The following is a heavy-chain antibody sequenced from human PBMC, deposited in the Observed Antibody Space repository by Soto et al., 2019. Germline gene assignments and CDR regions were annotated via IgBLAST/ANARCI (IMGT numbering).Heavy chain of an antibody. V-gene: IGHV3-74*01. D-gene: IGHD4-4*01. CDR2: INGDGTNT. Sequence: EVQLVESGGGLVQPGGSLRLSCAAAGFTFSDHWMHWVRQAPGKGLVWVSRINGDGTNTFYADSVKGRFSISRDNAKNTVYLHMYSLRGEDIAVYYCARGIQYRYGMDVWGQGTTVTVSS. J-gene: IGHJ6*02. CDR1: GFTFSDHW. CDR3: ARGIQYRYGMDV.